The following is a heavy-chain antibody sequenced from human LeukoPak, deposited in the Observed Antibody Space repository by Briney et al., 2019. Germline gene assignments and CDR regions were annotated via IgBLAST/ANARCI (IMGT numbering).Heavy chain of an antibody. J-gene: IGHJ6*03. CDR3: ARDRCSGGGCYFYYMDV. V-gene: IGHV3-11*01. Sequence: GGSLRLSCAASGFTFSDYHMSWIRQAPGKGLEWVSYISATNTDIHYTDSVKGRFTISRDKAKNSLYLQMNSLSAEDTAVYYCARDRCSGGGCYFYYMDVWGKGTTVAISS. CDR2: ISATNTDI. CDR1: GFTFSDYH. D-gene: IGHD2-15*01.